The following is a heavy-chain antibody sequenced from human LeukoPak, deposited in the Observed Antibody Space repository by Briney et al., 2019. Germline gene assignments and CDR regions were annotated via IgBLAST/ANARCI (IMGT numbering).Heavy chain of an antibody. V-gene: IGHV1-2*02. J-gene: IGHJ3*02. CDR2: INPNSGGT. CDR1: GYTFTGYY. Sequence: ASVKVSCKASGYTFTGYYMHWVRQAPGQGLEWMGWINPNSGGTNYAQKFQGRVTMTRDTSISTAYMELSRLRSDDTAVYYCAVAGYSSSCALAAFDIWGQGTMVTVSS. CDR3: AVAGYSSSCALAAFDI. D-gene: IGHD6-13*01.